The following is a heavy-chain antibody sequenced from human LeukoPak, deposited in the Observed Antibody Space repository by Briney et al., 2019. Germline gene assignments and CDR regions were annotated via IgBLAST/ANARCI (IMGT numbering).Heavy chain of an antibody. V-gene: IGHV4-59*01. CDR1: GGSISSYY. Sequence: SETLSLTCTVSGGSISSYYWSWIRQPPGKGLEWIGYIYYSGSTSYNPSLKSRVTISVDTSKNQFSLKLSSVTAADTAVYYCARDRGTMVRGGIPYYYYYYMDVWGKGTTVTVSS. CDR2: IYYSGST. D-gene: IGHD3-10*01. CDR3: ARDRGTMVRGGIPYYYYYYMDV. J-gene: IGHJ6*03.